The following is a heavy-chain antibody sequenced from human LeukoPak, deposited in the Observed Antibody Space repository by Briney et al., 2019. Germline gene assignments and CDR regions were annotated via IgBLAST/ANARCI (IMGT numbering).Heavy chain of an antibody. D-gene: IGHD2-15*01. CDR1: GFTFSNAW. J-gene: IGHJ6*04. CDR3: TTEPLVVVVAAHYYYYGMDV. V-gene: IGHV3-15*01. Sequence: GGSLRLSCAASGFTFSNAWMSWVRQAPGKGLEWVGRIKSKTDGGTTDYAAPVKGRFTISRDDSKNTLYLHMNSLKTEDTAVYYCTTEPLVVVVAAHYYYYGMDVWGKGTTVTVSS. CDR2: IKSKTDGGTT.